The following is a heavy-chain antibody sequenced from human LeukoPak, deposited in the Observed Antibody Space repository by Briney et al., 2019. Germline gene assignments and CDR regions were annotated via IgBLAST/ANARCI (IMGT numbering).Heavy chain of an antibody. D-gene: IGHD3-10*01. J-gene: IGHJ4*02. CDR3: AREYSTMVRGRDY. V-gene: IGHV3-13*01. CDR1: GFTFSSYD. Sequence: PGGSLRLSCAASGFTFSSYDMHWVRQATGKGLEWVSAIGTAGDTYYPGSVKGRFTISRENAKNSLYLQMNSLRAGDTAVYYCAREYSTMVRGRDYWGQGTLVTVSS. CDR2: IGTAGDT.